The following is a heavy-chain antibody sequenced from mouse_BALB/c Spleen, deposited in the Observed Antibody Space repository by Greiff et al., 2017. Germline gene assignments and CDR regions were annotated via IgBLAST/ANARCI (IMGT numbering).Heavy chain of an antibody. Sequence: VQLQQSGPGLVKPSQSLSLTCTVTGYSITSDYAWNWIRQFPGNKLEWMGYISYSGSTSYNPSLKSRISITRDTSKNQFFLQLNSVTTEDTATYYCARSSTAVFAYWGQGTLVTVSA. V-gene: IGHV3-2*02. CDR3: ARSSTAVFAY. J-gene: IGHJ3*01. CDR1: GYSITSDYA. CDR2: ISYSGST. D-gene: IGHD3-3*01.